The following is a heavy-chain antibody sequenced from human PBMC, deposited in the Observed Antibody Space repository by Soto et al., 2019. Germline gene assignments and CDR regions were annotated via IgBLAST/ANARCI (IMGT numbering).Heavy chain of an antibody. CDR2: IWYDGSNI. D-gene: IGHD6-19*01. CDR1: GFTFSRYG. V-gene: IGHV3-33*01. J-gene: IGHJ4*02. CDR3: ARDREQWLVGYYFDY. Sequence: GGSLRLSCAASGFTFSRYGMHWVRQAPGRGLEWVAVIWYDGSNIYYADSVKGRFTISRDNSKDTLDLQMNSLRAEDRAVYYCARDREQWLVGYYFDYWGQGTMVTVYS.